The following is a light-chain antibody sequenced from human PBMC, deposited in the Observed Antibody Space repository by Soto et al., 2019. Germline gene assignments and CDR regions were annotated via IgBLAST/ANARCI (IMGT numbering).Light chain of an antibody. V-gene: IGKV1-5*01. CDR2: DAS. J-gene: IGKJ1*01. CDR3: QQYNTYLTWA. CDR1: RSIGTW. Sequence: IHMTHSPSTLSASVGDIVTITVRASRSIGTWLAWYQQRPGKAPRLLIYDASKLESGVPSRFSGSGSGTEFTLTISSLQPEDSATYYCQQYNTYLTWAFGQGTKVDIK.